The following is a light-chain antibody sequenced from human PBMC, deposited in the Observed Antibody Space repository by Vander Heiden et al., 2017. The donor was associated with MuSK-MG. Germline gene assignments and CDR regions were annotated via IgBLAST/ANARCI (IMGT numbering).Light chain of an antibody. V-gene: IGLV3-1*01. CDR2: QDT. J-gene: IGLJ2*01. CDR3: QTWDNRVV. CDR1: SLGGKY. Sequence: SYELTQPPSVSVSPGQTAIITCSGDSLGGKYASWYQLKPGQSPLLVIYQDTKRPSGIPERFSGSNSENTATLTISGTQALDEADYYCQTWDNRVVFGGGTKLTVL.